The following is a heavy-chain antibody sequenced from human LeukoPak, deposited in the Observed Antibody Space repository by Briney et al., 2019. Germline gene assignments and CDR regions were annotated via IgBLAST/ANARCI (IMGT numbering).Heavy chain of an antibody. Sequence: ASVKVSCKASGYTFTSYGVSWVRQAPGQGLEWMGWISGYNGNTHYAERLQGRVTMTTDTSTSTSYMELRSLRSDDTAVYYCARDLKDYDGSGYYLYWGQGTLVTVSS. V-gene: IGHV1-18*01. D-gene: IGHD3-22*01. CDR3: ARDLKDYDGSGYYLY. J-gene: IGHJ4*02. CDR1: GYTFTSYG. CDR2: ISGYNGNT.